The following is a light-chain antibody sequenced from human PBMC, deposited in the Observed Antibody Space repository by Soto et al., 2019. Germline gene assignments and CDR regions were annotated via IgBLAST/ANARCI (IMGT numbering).Light chain of an antibody. CDR3: SSYVASNVV. J-gene: IGLJ2*01. CDR1: SSDIGSYDY. V-gene: IGLV2-8*01. Sequence: QSVLTQPPSASGSPGQSVTISCTGTSSDIGSYDYVSWYQQHPGKAPKLIIYAVTKRPSGVPDRFSGSKSGNTASLTVSWLQAEDEADYFCSSYVASNVVFGGGTQLTVL. CDR2: AVT.